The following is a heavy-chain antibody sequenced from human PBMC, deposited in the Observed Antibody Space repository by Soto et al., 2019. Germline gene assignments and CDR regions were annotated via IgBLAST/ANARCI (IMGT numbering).Heavy chain of an antibody. CDR1: GFTFSNYY. CDR3: ARVSASGWHVNGRDYFDS. Sequence: GGSLRLSCAASGFTFSNYYMTWIRQAPGKGLECLSYISSREVTVYYADSVKGRFTISRDNTKNSLYLQMTTLRDEDTAVYYCARVSASGWHVNGRDYFDSWGQGTLVTVSS. V-gene: IGHV3-11*01. D-gene: IGHD6-19*01. CDR2: ISSREVTV. J-gene: IGHJ4*02.